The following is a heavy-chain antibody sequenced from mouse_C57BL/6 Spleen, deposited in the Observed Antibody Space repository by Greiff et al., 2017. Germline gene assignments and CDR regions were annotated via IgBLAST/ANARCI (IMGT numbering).Heavy chain of an antibody. J-gene: IGHJ4*01. CDR1: GYTFTSYW. CDR2: IYPSDSET. CDR3: ARTHYGSFYYAMDY. Sequence: VQLQQSGAELVRPGSSVKLSCKASGYTFTSYWMDWVKQRPGQGLEWIGNIYPSDSETHYNQKFKDKATLTVDKSSSTAYMQLSSLTSEDSAVYYCARTHYGSFYYAMDYWGQGTSVTVSS. V-gene: IGHV1-61*01. D-gene: IGHD1-1*01.